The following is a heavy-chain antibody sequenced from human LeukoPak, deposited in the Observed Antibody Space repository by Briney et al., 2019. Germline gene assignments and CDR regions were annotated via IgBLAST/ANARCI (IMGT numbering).Heavy chain of an antibody. CDR2: IYYSGST. CDR3: ARDRY. Sequence: SETLSLTCTVSGGSMSNYYWIWIRQHPGKGLEWIGYIYYSGSTYYNPSLKSRVTISVDTSKNQFSLKLSSVTAADTAVYYCARDRYWGQGTLVTVSS. J-gene: IGHJ4*02. V-gene: IGHV4-59*06. CDR1: GGSMSNYY. D-gene: IGHD5-24*01.